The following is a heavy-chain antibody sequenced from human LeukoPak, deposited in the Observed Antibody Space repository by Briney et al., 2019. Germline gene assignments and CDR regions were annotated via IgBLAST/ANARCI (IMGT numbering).Heavy chain of an antibody. CDR3: AELGITMIGGV. D-gene: IGHD3-10*02. CDR1: GFTFSKYW. V-gene: IGHV3-7*01. CDR2: MKQDGSEI. J-gene: IGHJ6*04. Sequence: PGGSLRLSCTASGFTFSKYWISWVRQAPGKGPEWVANMKQDGSEIYYVDSVKGRFTISRDNAKNSLYLQMNSLRAEDTAVYYCAELGITMIGGVWGKGTTVTISS.